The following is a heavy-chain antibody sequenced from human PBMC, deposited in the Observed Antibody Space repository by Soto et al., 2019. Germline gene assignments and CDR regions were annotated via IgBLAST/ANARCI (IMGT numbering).Heavy chain of an antibody. D-gene: IGHD2-15*01. J-gene: IGHJ5*01. Sequence: PSETLSLTCTVSGDSIRSSNNYWGWIRQPPGQGLEWIGNIYYDRSTFYNPSVKSRVAMSIDTSKNQFSLNLTSVTATDTAVYYCATVVIPGIRHTDFDSRGQGVSVTVSS. V-gene: IGHV4-39*01. CDR2: IYYDRST. CDR3: ATVVIPGIRHTDFDS. CDR1: GDSIRSSNNY.